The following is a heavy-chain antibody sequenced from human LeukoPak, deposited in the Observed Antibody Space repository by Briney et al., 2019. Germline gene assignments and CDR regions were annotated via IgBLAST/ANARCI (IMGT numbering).Heavy chain of an antibody. CDR2: ISSSSSYI. CDR3: ARGGPIVATILGWFDP. V-gene: IGHV3-21*01. Sequence: SGGSLRLSCAASGFTFSSYSMNWVRQAPGKGLEWVSSISSSSSYIYYADSVKGRFIISRDNAKNSLYLQMNSLRAEDTAVYYCARGGPIVATILGWFDPWGQGTLVTVSS. J-gene: IGHJ5*02. CDR1: GFTFSSYS. D-gene: IGHD5-12*01.